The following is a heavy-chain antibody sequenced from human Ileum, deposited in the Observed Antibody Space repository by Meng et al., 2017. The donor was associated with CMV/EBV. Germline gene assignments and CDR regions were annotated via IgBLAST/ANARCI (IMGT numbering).Heavy chain of an antibody. V-gene: IGHV3-11*04. D-gene: IGHD3-10*01. Sequence: GESLKISCAASGFIFSDYYISWIRQAPGKGLEWISYISGSGGTIYYADSVKGRFTISRDDAKKSLYLQMSSLRAEDTAVYHCARGGGGSGSYYNADNWFDPWGQGTRVTVSS. J-gene: IGHJ5*02. CDR1: GFIFSDYY. CDR2: ISGSGGTI. CDR3: ARGGGGSGSYYNADNWFDP.